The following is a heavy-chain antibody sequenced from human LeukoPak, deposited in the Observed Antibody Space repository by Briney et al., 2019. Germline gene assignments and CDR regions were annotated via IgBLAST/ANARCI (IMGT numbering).Heavy chain of an antibody. CDR3: ARADCSGSTCYLRRSWFDP. Sequence: PGGSLRLSCAASGFTFSSFDMNRVRQAPGKGLEWVSSISTSSRYIYYRDSVKGRFTISRDDAKNSLYLQMNSLRVEDTAVYYCARADCSGSTCYLRRSWFDPWGQGTLVTVSS. D-gene: IGHD2-2*01. J-gene: IGHJ5*02. V-gene: IGHV3-21*01. CDR1: GFTFSSFD. CDR2: ISTSSRYI.